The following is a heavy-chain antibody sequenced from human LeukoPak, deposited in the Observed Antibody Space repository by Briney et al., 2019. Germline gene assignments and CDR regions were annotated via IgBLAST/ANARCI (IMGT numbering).Heavy chain of an antibody. V-gene: IGHV4-4*02. D-gene: IGHD6-13*01. Sequence: SETLSLTCAVSGGSISSSNWWSWVRQPAGKGLEWIGEIYHTGSTNYNPSLKSRVTVSVDKSKNQFSLKLNSVTAADTAVYYCAILPRYSRDHYWGQGTLVTVSS. CDR3: AILPRYSRDHY. CDR1: GGSISSSNW. J-gene: IGHJ4*02. CDR2: IYHTGST.